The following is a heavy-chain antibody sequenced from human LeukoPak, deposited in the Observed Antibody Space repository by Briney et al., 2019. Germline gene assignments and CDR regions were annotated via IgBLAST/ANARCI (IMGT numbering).Heavy chain of an antibody. D-gene: IGHD3-3*01. CDR1: GYTFTSYY. CDR3: AREGYARSGYYLPSNNWFDP. Sequence: ASVKVSCKASGYTFTSYYMHWVRQAPGQGLEWMGIINPSGGSTSYAQKFQGRVTMTRDMSTSTVYMELSSLRSEDTAVYYCAREGYARSGYYLPSNNWFDPWGQGTLVTVSS. V-gene: IGHV1-46*01. CDR2: INPSGGST. J-gene: IGHJ5*02.